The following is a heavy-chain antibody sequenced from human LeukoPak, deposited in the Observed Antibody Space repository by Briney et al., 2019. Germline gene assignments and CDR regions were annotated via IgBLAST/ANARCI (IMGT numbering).Heavy chain of an antibody. Sequence: PGGSLRLSCKASGLSFSDYVTSWVRQAPGTGLEWVSSISASGSRTVYADSAKGRSTISRDNSQNAVFLQMNTLRAEDTAIYYCATDRDSAPDCYYVSGGQGTLVTVSS. V-gene: IGHV3-23*01. D-gene: IGHD2-21*01. J-gene: IGHJ4*02. CDR1: GLSFSDYV. CDR2: ISASGSRT. CDR3: ATDRDSAPDCYYVS.